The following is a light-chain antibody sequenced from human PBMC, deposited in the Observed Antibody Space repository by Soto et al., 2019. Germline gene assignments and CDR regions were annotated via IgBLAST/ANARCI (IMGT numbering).Light chain of an antibody. CDR2: GAS. J-gene: IGKJ5*01. CDR1: QIVTSN. V-gene: IGKV3-15*01. CDR3: QQYNNWPIT. Sequence: EIVMTQSPATLSLSPGERSTLSFMSSQIVTSNLAWYQQKPGQAPRLLIYGASTRATGIPARFSGSGSGTEFALTISSLQSEDFAVYYCQQYNNWPITFGQGTRLEI.